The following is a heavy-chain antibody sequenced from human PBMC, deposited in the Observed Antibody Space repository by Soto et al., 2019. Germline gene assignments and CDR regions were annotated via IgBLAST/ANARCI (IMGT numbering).Heavy chain of an antibody. D-gene: IGHD3-22*01. CDR1: GFTVINNY. CDR3: ARDSPYYYDSSGYNYYYGMDV. J-gene: IGHJ6*02. CDR2: IYSGGST. V-gene: IGHV3-66*01. Sequence: PGGSLRHSSAASGFTVINNYMSWVRQATGKGLEWVSVIYSGGSTYYADSVKGRFTISRDNSKNTLYLQMNSLRAEDTAVYYCARDSPYYYDSSGYNYYYGMDVWGQGTTVTVSS.